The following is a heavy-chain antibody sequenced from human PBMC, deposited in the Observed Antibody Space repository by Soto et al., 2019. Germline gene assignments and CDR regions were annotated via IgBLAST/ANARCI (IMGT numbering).Heavy chain of an antibody. CDR2: ISAYNGDT. CDR3: ARMVRGSNIHCSHYMDV. V-gene: IGHV1-18*01. CDR1: GYTFTSHG. J-gene: IGHJ6*03. D-gene: IGHD3-10*01. Sequence: QVQLVQSGGEVRKPGASVKVSCKASGYTFTSHGISWVRQAPGQGLEWMGWISAYNGDTNYAQKVQGIVTVTTYRSTSTAYMELRTLRSEDPAVYYCARMVRGSNIHCSHYMDVWGKWTTVTVSS.